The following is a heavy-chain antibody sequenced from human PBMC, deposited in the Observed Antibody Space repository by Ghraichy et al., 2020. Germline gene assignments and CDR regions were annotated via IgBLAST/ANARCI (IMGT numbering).Heavy chain of an antibody. CDR1: GGTFSSYA. V-gene: IGHV1-69*13. CDR2: IIPIFGTA. J-gene: IGHJ4*02. CDR3: AIYSGVDSSGYPYYFDY. D-gene: IGHD3-22*01. Sequence: SVKVSCKASGGTFSSYAISWVRQAPGQGLEWMGGIIPIFGTANYAQKFQGRVTITADESTSTAYMELSSLRSEDTAVYYCAIYSGVDSSGYPYYFDYWGQGTLVTVSS.